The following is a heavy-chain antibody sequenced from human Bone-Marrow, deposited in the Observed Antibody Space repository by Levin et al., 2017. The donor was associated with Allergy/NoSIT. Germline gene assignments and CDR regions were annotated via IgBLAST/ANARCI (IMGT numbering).Heavy chain of an antibody. Sequence: TSETLSLTCGVSGGSISSGHWWTWVRQPPGKGLEWIGQVYHDGSTDYDPSLRSRVTISLDKSKNQFSLKLTSVTAADTAVYFCATHTPGYYSGWGWGQGTLVTVSS. J-gene: IGHJ4*02. CDR2: VYHDGST. CDR1: GGSISSGHW. V-gene: IGHV4/OR15-8*01. D-gene: IGHD6-19*01. CDR3: ATHTPGYYSGWG.